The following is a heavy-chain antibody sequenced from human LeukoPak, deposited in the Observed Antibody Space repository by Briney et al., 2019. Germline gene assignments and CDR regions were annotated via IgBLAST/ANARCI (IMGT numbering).Heavy chain of an antibody. Sequence: SETLSLTCTVSGGSISSYYWSWIRQPPGKGLEWIGYIYYSGSTNYNPSLKSRVTISVDTSKNQFSLKLSSVTAADTAVYYCARDSAYDSSGYNAFDIWGQGTMVTVSS. J-gene: IGHJ3*02. CDR1: GGSISSYY. V-gene: IGHV4-59*01. D-gene: IGHD3-22*01. CDR3: ARDSAYDSSGYNAFDI. CDR2: IYYSGST.